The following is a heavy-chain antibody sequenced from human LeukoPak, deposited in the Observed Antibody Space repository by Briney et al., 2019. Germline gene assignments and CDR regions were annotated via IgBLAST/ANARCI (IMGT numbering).Heavy chain of an antibody. Sequence: ASVKVSCKASGYTFTSYGISWVRQAPGQGLEWMGWISAYNGNTDYAQKLQGRVTMTTDTSTSTAYMELRSLRSDDAAVYYCARASSSWYYFDYWGQGTLVTVSS. CDR1: GYTFTSYG. V-gene: IGHV1-18*01. CDR3: ARASSSWYYFDY. J-gene: IGHJ4*02. D-gene: IGHD6-13*01. CDR2: ISAYNGNT.